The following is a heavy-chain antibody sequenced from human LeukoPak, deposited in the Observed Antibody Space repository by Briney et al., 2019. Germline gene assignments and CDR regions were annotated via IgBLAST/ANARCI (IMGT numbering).Heavy chain of an antibody. J-gene: IGHJ4*02. CDR2: IHPTGST. D-gene: IGHD3-3*01. V-gene: IGHV4-34*01. CDR1: GGSFSGYY. Sequence: PSETLSLTCAVYGGSFSGYYYNWIRQPPGKGLEWIGEIHPTGSTTYNTCLKSRPTISVDTSTNQFSLKLSSVTAADTALYFCVRGVDSAKLGYWGQGTLVTVSS. CDR3: VRGVDSAKLGY.